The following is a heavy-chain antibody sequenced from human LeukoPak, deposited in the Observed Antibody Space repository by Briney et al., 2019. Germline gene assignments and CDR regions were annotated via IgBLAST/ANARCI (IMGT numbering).Heavy chain of an antibody. V-gene: IGHV4-59*01. CDR2: IYYSGST. CDR1: GGSISSYY. Sequence: SETLSLTRTVSGGSISSYYWSWIRQPPGKGLELIGYIYYSGSTNYNPSLKSRVTISVDTSKNQFSLKLSSVTAADTAVYYCVRVGNYGSGSYYRRGMDVWGQGTTVTVSS. J-gene: IGHJ6*02. CDR3: VRVGNYGSGSYYRRGMDV. D-gene: IGHD3-10*01.